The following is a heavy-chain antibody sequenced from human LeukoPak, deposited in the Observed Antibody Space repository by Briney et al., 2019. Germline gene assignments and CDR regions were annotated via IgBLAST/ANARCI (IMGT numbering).Heavy chain of an antibody. Sequence: ASVKVSCKASGYTFTTYAINWVRQAPGQGLEWMGWINTNTGNPTYAQGFTGRFVFPLDTSVSTAYLQIRGLKAEDSAVYYCARPNDFWSGYSPDYWGQGTLVTVSS. CDR3: ARPNDFWSGYSPDY. CDR2: INTNTGNP. V-gene: IGHV7-4-1*02. D-gene: IGHD3-3*01. CDR1: GYTFTTYA. J-gene: IGHJ4*02.